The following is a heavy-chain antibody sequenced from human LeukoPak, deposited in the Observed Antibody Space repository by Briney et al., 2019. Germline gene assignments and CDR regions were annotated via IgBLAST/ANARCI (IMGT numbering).Heavy chain of an antibody. D-gene: IGHD3-3*01. V-gene: IGHV4-59*01. Sequence: SETLSLTCTVSGGSISSYYWNWIRQPPGKGLEWIGYIYYNGSTNYNPSLKSRVTISVDTSKNQFSLKLSSVTAADTAVYYCARGFTIFGVDYYYMDVWGKGTTVTVSS. J-gene: IGHJ6*03. CDR2: IYYNGST. CDR1: GGSISSYY. CDR3: ARGFTIFGVDYYYMDV.